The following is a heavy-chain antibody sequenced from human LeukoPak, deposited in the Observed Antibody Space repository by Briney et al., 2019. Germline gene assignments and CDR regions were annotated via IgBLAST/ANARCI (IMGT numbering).Heavy chain of an antibody. J-gene: IGHJ4*02. V-gene: IGHV3-7*01. CDR2: IKQGESEK. CDR3: ARDVAGSLDY. D-gene: IGHD1-26*01. CDR1: GFTFSSYW. Sequence: PGGSLRLSCVASGFTFSSYWMAWVRQAPGKGLEWVANIKQGESEKNYVDSVKGRFTISRDNAKNSLFLQMNSLRVEDTAVYYCARDVAGSLDYWGQGTLVTVSS.